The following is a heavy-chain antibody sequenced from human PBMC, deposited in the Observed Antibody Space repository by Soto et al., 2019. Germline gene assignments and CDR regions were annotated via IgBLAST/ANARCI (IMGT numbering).Heavy chain of an antibody. CDR3: ARHSSGTYDY. V-gene: IGHV4-59*08. CDR2: ISYSGTT. D-gene: IGHD1-26*01. J-gene: IGHJ4*02. Sequence: QVQLQESGPGLVKPSETLSLTCTVSGGSINSYYWSWIRQPPGKGLEWIAYISYSGTTNYNPSLKSRVTLSVDTSKNQLSLKLSSVTAADTAVYYCARHSSGTYDYWGQGPLVTVDS. CDR1: GGSINSYY.